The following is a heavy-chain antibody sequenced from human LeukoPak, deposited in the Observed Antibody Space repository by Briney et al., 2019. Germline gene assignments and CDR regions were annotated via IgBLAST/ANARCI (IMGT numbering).Heavy chain of an antibody. CDR3: AKVCTSCFNGDYFDY. Sequence: GGSLRLSCAASGFSFSSYAMSWVRQAPGKGLEWVSAISGSGGSTYYADSVKGRFTISGDNSKNTLYLQMNSLRAEDTAVYYCAKVCTSCFNGDYFDYWGQGTLVTVSS. CDR2: ISGSGGST. CDR1: GFSFSSYA. J-gene: IGHJ4*02. D-gene: IGHD2-2*01. V-gene: IGHV3-23*01.